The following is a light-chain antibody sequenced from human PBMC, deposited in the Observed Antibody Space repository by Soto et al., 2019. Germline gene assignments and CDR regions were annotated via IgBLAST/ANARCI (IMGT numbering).Light chain of an antibody. CDR3: QHRSNWPLT. V-gene: IGKV3-11*01. J-gene: IGKJ4*01. Sequence: EFVLTQSPATLSLSPGEGATLSCRASQSVNSYLVWYQQKPGQAPRLLIYDASNRATGIPARFSGSGSGTDFTLTISSLEPEDFAVYYCQHRSNWPLTFGGGTKVEIK. CDR2: DAS. CDR1: QSVNSY.